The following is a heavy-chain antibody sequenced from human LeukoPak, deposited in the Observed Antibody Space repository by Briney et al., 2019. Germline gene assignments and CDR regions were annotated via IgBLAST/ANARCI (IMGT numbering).Heavy chain of an antibody. CDR1: GGSISSGGYY. CDR3: ASSHNYYDSSDDAFDI. D-gene: IGHD3-22*01. Sequence: PSQTLSLTCTVSGGSISSGGYYWSWIRQHPGKGLEWIGYIYYSGSTYYNPSLKSRVTISVDKSKNQFSLKLSSVTAADTAVYYCASSHNYYDSSDDAFDIWGQGTMVTVSS. CDR2: IYYSGST. V-gene: IGHV4-31*03. J-gene: IGHJ3*02.